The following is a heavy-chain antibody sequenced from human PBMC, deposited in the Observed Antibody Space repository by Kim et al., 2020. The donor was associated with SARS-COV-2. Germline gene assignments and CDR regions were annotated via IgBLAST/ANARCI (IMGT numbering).Heavy chain of an antibody. V-gene: IGHV4-4*09. Sequence: NYKPPLKSRVNISIDKSKNKFSLTLTSVTAADTAVYYCARRAGTGSRWLDPWGQGILVTVSS. J-gene: IGHJ5*02. D-gene: IGHD2-15*01. CDR3: ARRAGTGSRWLDP.